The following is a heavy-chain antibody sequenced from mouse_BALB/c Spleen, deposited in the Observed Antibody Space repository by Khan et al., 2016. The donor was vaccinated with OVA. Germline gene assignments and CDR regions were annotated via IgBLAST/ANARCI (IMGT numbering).Heavy chain of an antibody. D-gene: IGHD1-1*02. CDR2: IYPGSGNS. CDR1: GYTFTDYV. V-gene: IGHV1-77*01. Sequence: QVQLKQSGPELVKPGASVKMSCKASGYTFTDYVINWVKQRSGQGLEWIGEIYPGSGNSYYSEKFKGKATLTADKSSSTAYMQLSSLTVEDSAVYFCAKNYASWFAYWGQGTLVTVSA. CDR3: AKNYASWFAY. J-gene: IGHJ3*01.